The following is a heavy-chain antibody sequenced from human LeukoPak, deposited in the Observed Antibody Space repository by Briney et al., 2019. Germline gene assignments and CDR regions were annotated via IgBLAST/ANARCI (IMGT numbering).Heavy chain of an antibody. V-gene: IGHV3-15*01. J-gene: IGHJ6*02. Sequence: GGSLRLSCAASGFTFSNAWMSWVRQAPGKGLEWVRRIKSKTDGGTTDYAAPVKGRFTISRDDSKSTLYLQMNSLKIEDTAVYYCTTDEDWNYARKDVWGQGATVIVSS. D-gene: IGHD1-7*01. CDR1: GFTFSNAW. CDR2: IKSKTDGGTT. CDR3: TTDEDWNYARKDV.